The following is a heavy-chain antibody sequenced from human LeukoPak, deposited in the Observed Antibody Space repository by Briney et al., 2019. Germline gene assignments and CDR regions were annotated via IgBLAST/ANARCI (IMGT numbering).Heavy chain of an antibody. D-gene: IGHD2-2*01. V-gene: IGHV4-59*01. CDR1: GGSIDSYY. Sequence: TASETLSLTCTVSGGSIDSYYWSWLPQPPGKGLEWIGYIYYTGSTEYHPSLKSRVTISLDTSKNQFALKLTSVTAADTAVYYCARVYQSAEYYFDYWGQGNLVSVSS. CDR3: ARVYQSAEYYFDY. J-gene: IGHJ4*02. CDR2: IYYTGST.